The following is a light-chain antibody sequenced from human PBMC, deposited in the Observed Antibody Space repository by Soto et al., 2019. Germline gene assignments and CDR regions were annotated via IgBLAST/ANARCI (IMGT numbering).Light chain of an antibody. CDR3: QSYDISLSWRV. CDR2: GNN. V-gene: IGLV1-40*01. CDR1: SSNIGAGYD. J-gene: IGLJ3*02. Sequence: QSVLTQPPSVSGAPGQRVTISCTGSSSNIGAGYDVHWYQQLPGTAPKLLIYGNNNRPSGVPDRFSGSKSGTSASLAITGLQAEDEADYYSQSYDISLSWRVFGGGTQLTVL.